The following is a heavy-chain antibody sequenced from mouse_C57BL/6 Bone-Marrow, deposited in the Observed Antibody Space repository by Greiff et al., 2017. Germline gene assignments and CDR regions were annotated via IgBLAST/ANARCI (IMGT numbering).Heavy chain of an antibody. V-gene: IGHV5-4*01. Sequence: EVKLVESGGGLVKPGGSLKLSCAASGFTFSGYALSWVRQTPEKRLEWVATLSDGGSYTYYPDNVKGRFTISRDNAKNNLYLQMSHLKSEDTAMYYCARDDDYYFDYWGQGTTLTVSS. CDR3: ARDDDYYFDY. CDR1: GFTFSGYA. CDR2: LSDGGSYT. J-gene: IGHJ2*01. D-gene: IGHD2-4*01.